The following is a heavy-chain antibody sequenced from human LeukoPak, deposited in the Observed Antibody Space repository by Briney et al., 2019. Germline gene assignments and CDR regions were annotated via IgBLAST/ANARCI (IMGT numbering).Heavy chain of an antibody. CDR1: GGSFSGYY. D-gene: IGHD3-10*01. V-gene: IGHV4-34*01. Sequence: PSETLSLTCAVYGGSFSGYYWSWVRQPPGKGLEWGGEINHSGSTNYNPSLKSRVTISVDTSKNQFSLKLSSVTAADTAVYYCARENHGSGSSEFDYWGQGTLVTVSS. CDR2: INHSGST. J-gene: IGHJ4*02. CDR3: ARENHGSGSSEFDY.